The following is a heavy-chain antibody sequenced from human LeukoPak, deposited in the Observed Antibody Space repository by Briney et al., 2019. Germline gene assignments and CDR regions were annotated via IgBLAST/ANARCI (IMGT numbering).Heavy chain of an antibody. Sequence: PGGSLRLSCAASGFTFSSYAMHWVRQAPGKGLEWVAVTSYDGSNKYYADSVKGRFTISRDNSKNTLYLQMNSLRAEDTAVYYCARDYRGSGWYVPFRYWGQGTLVTVSS. CDR1: GFTFSSYA. CDR3: ARDYRGSGWYVPFRY. V-gene: IGHV3-30-3*01. J-gene: IGHJ4*02. CDR2: TSYDGSNK. D-gene: IGHD6-19*01.